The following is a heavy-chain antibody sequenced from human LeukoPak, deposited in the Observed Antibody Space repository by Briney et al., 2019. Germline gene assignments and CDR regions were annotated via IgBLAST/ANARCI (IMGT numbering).Heavy chain of an antibody. V-gene: IGHV4-39*01. J-gene: IGHJ6*02. CDR3: ASPRYDFWSGYYSGYYYGMDV. CDR2: IYYSGST. Sequence: SETLSLTCTVSGGSISSSSYYWGWIRQPPGQGLEWIGSIYYSGSTYYNPSLKSRVTISVDTSKNQFSLKLSSVTAADTAVYYCASPRYDFWSGYYSGYYYGMDVWGQGTTVTVSS. D-gene: IGHD3-3*01. CDR1: GGSISSSSYY.